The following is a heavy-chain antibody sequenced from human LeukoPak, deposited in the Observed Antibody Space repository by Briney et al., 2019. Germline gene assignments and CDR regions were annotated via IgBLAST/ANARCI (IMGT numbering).Heavy chain of an antibody. J-gene: IGHJ5*02. CDR2: IYYSGST. V-gene: IGHV4-59*01. D-gene: IGHD6-19*01. Sequence: SETLSLTCTVSGGSISSYYWSWIRQPPGKGLEWTGYIYYSGSTNYNPSLKSRVTISVDTSKNQFSLKLSSVTAADTAVYYCARDTYSSGWYGMTNWFDPWGQGTLVTVSS. CDR3: ARDTYSSGWYGMTNWFDP. CDR1: GGSISSYY.